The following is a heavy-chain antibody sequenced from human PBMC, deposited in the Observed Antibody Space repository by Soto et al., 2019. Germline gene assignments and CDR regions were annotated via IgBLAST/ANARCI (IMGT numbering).Heavy chain of an antibody. CDR2: ISYDGSNK. CDR1: GFTFSSYG. CDR3: ARPLYASSQNWFAP. J-gene: IGHJ5*02. D-gene: IGHD6-13*01. Sequence: GGSLRLSCAASGFTFSSYGMHWVRQAPGKGLEWVAVISYDGSNKYYADSVKGRFTISRDNSKNTLYLQMNSLRAEDTAVYYCARPLYASSQNWFAPWGQGTVVPVSS. V-gene: IGHV3-30*03.